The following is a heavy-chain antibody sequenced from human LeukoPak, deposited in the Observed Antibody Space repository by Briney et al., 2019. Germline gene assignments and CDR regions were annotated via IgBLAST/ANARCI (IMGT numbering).Heavy chain of an antibody. Sequence: ASVKVSCTASGYTFTGYYIHWVRQAPGQGLEWMGWIHPNSGGTNYAQKFQGRVTMTRDTSISTAYMELSRLRSDDTAVYYCAKDQAIVVVVSGGPKWFDPWGQGTLVTVSS. CDR2: IHPNSGGT. J-gene: IGHJ5*02. CDR3: AKDQAIVVVVSGGPKWFDP. CDR1: GYTFTGYY. V-gene: IGHV1-2*02. D-gene: IGHD2-2*01.